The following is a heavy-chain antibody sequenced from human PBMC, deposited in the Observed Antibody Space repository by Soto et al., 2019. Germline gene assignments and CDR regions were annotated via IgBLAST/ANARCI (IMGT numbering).Heavy chain of an antibody. Sequence: SQTLSLTCVISGDSVSINSGAWNWIRQSPSRGLEWLGRTYYRSKWYNDYAVSVKGRITINPDTSNNQLSLQLNSVTPDDTAVYYCARLIGNSWLDSWGQGTLVTVSS. CDR1: GDSVSINSGA. D-gene: IGHD2-8*01. CDR3: ARLIGNSWLDS. J-gene: IGHJ5*01. V-gene: IGHV6-1*01. CDR2: TYYRSKWYN.